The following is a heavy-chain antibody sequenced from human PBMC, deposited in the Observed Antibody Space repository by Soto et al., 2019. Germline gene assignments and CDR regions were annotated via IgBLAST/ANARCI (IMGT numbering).Heavy chain of an antibody. D-gene: IGHD3-22*01. CDR2: INAGNGNT. J-gene: IGHJ6*02. CDR3: ARTNGNYFDSSGSLYYYYGMDV. CDR1: GYTFTSYA. Sequence: QVQLVQSGAEVKKPGASVKVSCKASGYTFTSYAMHWVRQAPGQRLEWMGWINAGNGNTKYSQKFQGRVTITRDTFASTAYMELSSLRSEDTAVYYCARTNGNYFDSSGSLYYYYGMDVWGQGTTVTVSS. V-gene: IGHV1-3*01.